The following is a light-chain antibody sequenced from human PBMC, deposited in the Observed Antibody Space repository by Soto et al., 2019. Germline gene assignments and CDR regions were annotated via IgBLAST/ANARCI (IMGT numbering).Light chain of an antibody. J-gene: IGKJ4*01. CDR1: QSISSW. V-gene: IGKV1-5*01. Sequence: DIHMTQSPSTLSASVGDRVTITCRASQSISSWLAWYQQKPGKAPNLLIYDASSLESGVPSRFSGSGSGTEFTLTFSSLHPDDFASYYCQQYNSYCTFGGGTKVDSK. CDR3: QQYNSYCT. CDR2: DAS.